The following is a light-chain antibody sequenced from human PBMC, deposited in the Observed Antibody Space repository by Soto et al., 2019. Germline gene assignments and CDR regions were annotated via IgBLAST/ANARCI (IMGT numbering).Light chain of an antibody. Sequence: NFMLTQPHSVSGSPGETVTISCTASGGFITNNYVQWYQQRPGSAPTTVIYEDKQRPSWVPDRFSASFDTSSNSASLSIPGLKAEDEADYYCQSYDFDNHVVFGGGTQLTVL. CDR2: EDK. J-gene: IGLJ7*01. CDR1: GGFITNNY. V-gene: IGLV6-57*02. CDR3: QSYDFDNHVV.